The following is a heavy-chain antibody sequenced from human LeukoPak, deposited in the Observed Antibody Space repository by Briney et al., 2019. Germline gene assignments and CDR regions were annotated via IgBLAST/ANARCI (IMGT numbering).Heavy chain of an antibody. CDR1: GYTFTSYG. CDR3: ARDRYCSGGSCYSGFDP. Sequence: ASVKVSCKASGYTFTSYGISWMRQAPGQGPEWMGWISAYNGNTNYAQKLQGRVTMTTDTSTSTAYMELRSLRSDDTAVYYCARDRYCSGGSCYSGFDPWGQGTLVTVSS. D-gene: IGHD2-15*01. J-gene: IGHJ5*02. CDR2: ISAYNGNT. V-gene: IGHV1-18*01.